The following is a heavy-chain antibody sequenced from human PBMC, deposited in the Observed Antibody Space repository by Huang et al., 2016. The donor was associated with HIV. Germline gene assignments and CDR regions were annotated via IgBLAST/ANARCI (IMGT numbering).Heavy chain of an antibody. D-gene: IGHD3-10*01. CDR1: GYSFRTNW. CDR3: ARRGDGYKLDY. V-gene: IGHV5-51*03. J-gene: IGHJ4*02. Sequence: EVQLVQSGAEVKKPGESLKISCKASGYSFRTNWIVWVRQKPGKGLEWMGFIYAGDSPDDSDTRYSPSFQGQVPISADMSISTAYLRWSSLKASDTAIYYCARRGDGYKLDYWGQGTLVAVSS. CDR2: IYAGDSPDDSDT.